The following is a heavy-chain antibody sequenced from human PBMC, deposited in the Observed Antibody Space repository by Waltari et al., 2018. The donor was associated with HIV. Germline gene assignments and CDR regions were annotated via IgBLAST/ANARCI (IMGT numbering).Heavy chain of an antibody. Sequence: QLVESGGALVQPGESLRLSCEASGFNFSNYAMNWVRQAPGKGLDVIAYVSSSTNTIYYAGSVKGRFTISRDNAGNLLYLQMNSLRAEDTAVYYCARVGTCFDVWGQGTVVTVSS. CDR2: VSSSTNTI. CDR3: ARVGTCFDV. D-gene: IGHD7-27*01. CDR1: GFNFSNYA. V-gene: IGHV3-48*01. J-gene: IGHJ3*01.